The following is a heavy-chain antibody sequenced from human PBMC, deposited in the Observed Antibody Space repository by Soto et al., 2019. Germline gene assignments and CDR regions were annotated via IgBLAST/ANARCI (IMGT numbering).Heavy chain of an antibody. J-gene: IGHJ6*02. CDR3: VREDDGGDRDYYGLDV. V-gene: IGHV4-30-4*01. Sequence: QVQLQESGPGLVRPSQTLSLTCTVSGGSISSDHYHWTWIRQTPGKGLEWIGYIHYSGRVYYNPSRQRRVTLSVDSSKNLFSLKLSSVAAADTAVYFCVREDDGGDRDYYGLDVWGQGTTVTVSS. CDR2: IHYSGRV. CDR1: GGSISSDHYH. D-gene: IGHD4-17*01.